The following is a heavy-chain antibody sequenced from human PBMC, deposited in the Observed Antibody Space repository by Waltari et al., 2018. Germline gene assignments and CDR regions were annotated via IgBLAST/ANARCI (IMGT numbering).Heavy chain of an antibody. V-gene: IGHV4-39*07. CDR2: IYYSGST. D-gene: IGHD3-9*01. CDR3: ARDNYDILTGYLYAFDI. J-gene: IGHJ3*02. CDR1: GGSISSSSYY. Sequence: QLQLQESGPGLVKPSETLSLTCPVSGGSISSSSYYWGWIRKPPGKGLEWIGSIYYSGSTYYNPSLKSRVTISVDTSKNQFSLKLSSVTAADTAVYYCARDNYDILTGYLYAFDIWGQGTMVTVSS.